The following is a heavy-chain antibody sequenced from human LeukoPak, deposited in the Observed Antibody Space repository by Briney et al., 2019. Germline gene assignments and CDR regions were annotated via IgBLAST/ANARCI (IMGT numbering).Heavy chain of an antibody. CDR3: ARDLELNPNGYYYGMDV. D-gene: IGHD2-8*01. Sequence: GGSLRLSCAASGFTVSSNYMIWVRQAPGKGLEWVSVIYSGGRTYYADSVKGRFTISRDDSTNTLYLLMNSLRAEDTAVYYCARDLELNPNGYYYGMDVWGQGTTVTVSS. CDR2: IYSGGRT. J-gene: IGHJ6*02. CDR1: GFTVSSNY. V-gene: IGHV3-66*01.